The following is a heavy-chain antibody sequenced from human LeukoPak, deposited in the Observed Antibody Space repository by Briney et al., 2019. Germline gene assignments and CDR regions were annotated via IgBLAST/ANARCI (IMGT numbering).Heavy chain of an antibody. CDR1: GYTFTNYA. J-gene: IGHJ4*02. CDR3: ARTRDYGGNWGFDY. D-gene: IGHD4-23*01. CDR2: TNAGNGNT. V-gene: IGHV1-3*02. Sequence: ASVKLSCKASGYTFTNYAIHWVRQAPGQRLEWMVWTNAGNGNTKYSQEFQDRVTITRDTSASTVYMELSSLRSEDLAVYYCARTRDYGGNWGFDYWGQGTLVTVSS.